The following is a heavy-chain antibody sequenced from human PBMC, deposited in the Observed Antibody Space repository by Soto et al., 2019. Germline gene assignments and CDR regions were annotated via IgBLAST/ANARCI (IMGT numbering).Heavy chain of an antibody. J-gene: IGHJ2*01. Sequence: GGSLRLSCAASGFTLSNFWMHWVRQVPGKGLVWVSRINDDGSRTKYADSVEGRLTISRDTAKNTLYLQMDSLRVEDTAVYYCVRDHHDYDFWSGNPRGYFDLWGRGTLVTV. V-gene: IGHV3-74*01. CDR2: INDDGSRT. D-gene: IGHD3-3*01. CDR1: GFTLSNFW. CDR3: VRDHHDYDFWSGNPRGYFDL.